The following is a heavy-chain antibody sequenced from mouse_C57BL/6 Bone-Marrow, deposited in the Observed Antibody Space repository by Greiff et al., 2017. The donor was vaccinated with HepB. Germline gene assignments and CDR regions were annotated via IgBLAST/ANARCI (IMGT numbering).Heavy chain of an antibody. J-gene: IGHJ2*01. CDR2: IHPNSGST. V-gene: IGHV1-64*01. Sequence: QVQLQQPGAELVKPGASVKLSCKASGYTFTSYWMHWVKQRPGQGLEWIGMIHPNSGSTNYNEKFKSKATLTVDKSSSTAYMQLSSLTSEDSAVYYCARGPFTTLAFDYWGQGTTLTVSS. D-gene: IGHD1-1*01. CDR1: GYTFTSYW. CDR3: ARGPFTTLAFDY.